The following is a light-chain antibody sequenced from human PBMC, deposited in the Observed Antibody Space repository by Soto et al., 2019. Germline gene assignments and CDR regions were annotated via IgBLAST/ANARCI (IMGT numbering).Light chain of an antibody. V-gene: IGKV1-5*03. CDR1: QTLSDY. CDR3: QQYKSYPWT. CDR2: MVS. Sequence: DIQMTQSPSTLSASVGDRVTITCRASQTLSDYLAWYQQKPGKAPKFLIYMVSTLESGVPSRFSGAGSGTDFSLTISSLQPVDFATYYCQQYKSYPWTFGQGTKVEIK. J-gene: IGKJ1*01.